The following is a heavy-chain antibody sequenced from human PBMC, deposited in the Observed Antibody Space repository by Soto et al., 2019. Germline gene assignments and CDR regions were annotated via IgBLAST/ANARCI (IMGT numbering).Heavy chain of an antibody. D-gene: IGHD4-17*01. CDR1: GFTFSSYS. V-gene: IGHV3-21*01. J-gene: IGHJ5*02. CDR2: ISSSSSYI. Sequence: GGSLRLSCAASGFTFSSYSMNWVRHAPGKGLEWVSSISSSSSYIYYADSVKGRFTISRDNAKNSLYLQMNSLRAEDTAVYYCARDFYGEYGWFDPWGQGTLVTVSS. CDR3: ARDFYGEYGWFDP.